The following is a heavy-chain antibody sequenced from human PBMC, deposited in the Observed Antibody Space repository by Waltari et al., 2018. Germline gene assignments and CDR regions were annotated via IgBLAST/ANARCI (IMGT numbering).Heavy chain of an antibody. CDR2: TYYRSKWYN. D-gene: IGHD4-4*01. V-gene: IGHV6-1*01. J-gene: IGHJ4*02. CDR3: ARRGNSLDI. CDR1: GDSVSSHSAT. Sequence: QVQLQQSGPGLVKPSQTLSLICAISGDSVSSHSATWTWIRDSPSRGLEWLGRTYYRSKWYNDYAVNVRSRITISPDTTKNQFSLQLNSVIPEDTAVYYCARRGNSLDIWGQGTLVTVSS.